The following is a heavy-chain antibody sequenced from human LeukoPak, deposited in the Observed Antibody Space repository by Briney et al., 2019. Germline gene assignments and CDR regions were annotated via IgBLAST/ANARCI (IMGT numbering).Heavy chain of an antibody. CDR2: INHSGST. D-gene: IGHD5-18*01. V-gene: IGHV4-34*01. CDR3: ARGGAAMATPYYYYYMDV. Sequence: PSETLSLTCAVYGGSFSGYYWSWIRQPLGKGLEWIGEINHSGSTNYNPSLKSRVTISVDTSKNQFSLKLSSVTAADTAVYYCARGGAAMATPYYYYYMDVWGKGTTVTVSS. CDR1: GGSFSGYY. J-gene: IGHJ6*03.